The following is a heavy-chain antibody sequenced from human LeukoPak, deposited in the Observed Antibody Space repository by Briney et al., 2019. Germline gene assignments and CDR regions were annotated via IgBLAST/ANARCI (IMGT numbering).Heavy chain of an antibody. Sequence: SETLSVTCTVSGGSISSGGYYWSWIRQHPGKGLEWIGYIYYSGSTYYNPSLKSRVTISVDTSKNQFSLKLSTVTAADTAVYYCARTLYYYDSSGPPDAFDIWGQGTMVTVSS. J-gene: IGHJ3*02. D-gene: IGHD3-22*01. CDR2: IYYSGST. CDR1: GGSISSGGYY. V-gene: IGHV4-31*03. CDR3: ARTLYYYDSSGPPDAFDI.